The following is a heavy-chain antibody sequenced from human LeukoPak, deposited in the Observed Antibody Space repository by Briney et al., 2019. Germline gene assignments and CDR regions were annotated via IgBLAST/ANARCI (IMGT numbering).Heavy chain of an antibody. CDR2: IIPIFGTA. CDR1: GGTFSSYA. D-gene: IGHD3-3*01. CDR3: ARTNSITIFGVVTRLNGWFDP. V-gene: IGHV1-69*06. Sequence: SVKVSCKASGGTFSSYAISWVRQAPGQGLEWMGSIIPIFGTANYAQKFQGRVMITADKSTSTAYMELSSLRSEDTAVYYCARTNSITIFGVVTRLNGWFDPWGQGTLVTVSS. J-gene: IGHJ5*02.